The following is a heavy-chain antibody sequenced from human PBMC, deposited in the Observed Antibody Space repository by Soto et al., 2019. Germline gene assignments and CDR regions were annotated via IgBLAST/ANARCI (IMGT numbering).Heavy chain of an antibody. Sequence: PGGSLRLSCAASGFTFSSYWMHWVRQTPGKGLVWVSRIDSGGRTTTYADSVKGRFTISRDDAKNTLYPQMNSLRAEDTAVYYCARDQTVAGPTTFDYCVQGTLVTVSS. CDR2: IDSGGRTT. CDR3: ARDQTVAGPTTFDY. D-gene: IGHD6-19*01. CDR1: GFTFSSYW. V-gene: IGHV3-74*01. J-gene: IGHJ4*02.